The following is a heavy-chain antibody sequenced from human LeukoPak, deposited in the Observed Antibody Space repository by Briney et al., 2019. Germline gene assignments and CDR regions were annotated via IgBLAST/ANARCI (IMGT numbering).Heavy chain of an antibody. V-gene: IGHV3-23*01. CDR3: AKERLTTTTFDS. CDR1: GFTFSIYA. CDR2: ISGSGGST. J-gene: IGHJ4*02. Sequence: GGSLRLSCAASGFTFSIYAMSWVRQAPGKGLEWVSLISGSGGSTYYADSVKGRFTISRDNGKNTLSLQMNSLRAEDTALYYCAKERLTTTTFDSWGRGTLVTVSS. D-gene: IGHD4-11*01.